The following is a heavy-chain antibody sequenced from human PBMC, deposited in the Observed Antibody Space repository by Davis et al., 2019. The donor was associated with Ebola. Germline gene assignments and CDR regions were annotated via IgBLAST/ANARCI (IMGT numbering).Heavy chain of an antibody. CDR2: ISYDGSNK. CDR1: GFTSSSYG. Sequence: PAGSLSLSCAASGFTSSSYGMHWVRQAPGKGLEWVAVISYDGSNKYYADSVKGRFTISRDNSKNTLYLQMNSLRAEDTAVYYCAKDGIAVLDYWGQGTLVTVSS. J-gene: IGHJ4*02. CDR3: AKDGIAVLDY. V-gene: IGHV3-30*18. D-gene: IGHD6-19*01.